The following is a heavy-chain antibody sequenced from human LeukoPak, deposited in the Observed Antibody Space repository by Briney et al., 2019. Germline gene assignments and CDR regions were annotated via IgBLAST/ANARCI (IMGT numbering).Heavy chain of an antibody. CDR3: AKGSVPVVAMNAFEI. CDR2: ISGSGGST. J-gene: IGHJ3*02. V-gene: IGHV3-23*01. Sequence: GGSLRLSCTASGFTFGNYAMSWFRQAPGKGLEWVSAISGSGGSTYYADSVKGRFTISRDNSKNTLYLQMNSLRAEDTAVYYCAKGSVPVVAMNAFEIWGQGTMVTVSS. CDR1: GFTFGNYA. D-gene: IGHD2-2*01.